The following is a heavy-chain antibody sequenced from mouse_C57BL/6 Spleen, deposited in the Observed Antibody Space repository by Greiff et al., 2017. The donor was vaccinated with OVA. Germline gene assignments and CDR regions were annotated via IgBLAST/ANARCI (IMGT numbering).Heavy chain of an antibody. V-gene: IGHV5-4*03. CDR3: ASAYYSNCFDY. Sequence: EVKLMESGGGLVKPGGSLKLSCAASGFTFSSYAMSWVRQTPEKRLEWVATLSDGGSYTYYPDNVKGRFTISRDNAKNNLYLQMSHLKSEDTAMYYGASAYYSNCFDYWGQGTTLTVSS. D-gene: IGHD2-5*01. J-gene: IGHJ2*01. CDR2: LSDGGSYT. CDR1: GFTFSSYA.